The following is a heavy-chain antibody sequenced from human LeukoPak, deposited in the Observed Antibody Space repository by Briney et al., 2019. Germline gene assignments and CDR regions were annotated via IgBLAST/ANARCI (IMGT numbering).Heavy chain of an antibody. CDR3: ARAAPRGVINPADY. D-gene: IGHD3-10*01. CDR1: GGSISSSSYY. V-gene: IGHV4-39*01. Sequence: PSETLSLTCTVSGGSISSSSYYWGWIRQPPGKGLEWFGSIYYSGSTYYNPSLKSRVTISVDTSKNQFSLKLSSVTAADTAVYYCARAAPRGVINPADYWGQGTLVTVSS. CDR2: IYYSGST. J-gene: IGHJ4*02.